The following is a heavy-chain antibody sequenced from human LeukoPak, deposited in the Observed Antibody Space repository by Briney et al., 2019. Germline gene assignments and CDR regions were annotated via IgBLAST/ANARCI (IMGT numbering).Heavy chain of an antibody. V-gene: IGHV3-30*18. D-gene: IGHD3-10*01. CDR1: GFSFNSYA. CDR3: AKDRYGSGNNWLGP. Sequence: GGSLRLSCRASGFSFNSYAMHWVRQAPGKGLEWLAFILHDGSKAYHAGSINGRSTISRDNSNNTLFLQMSSLTTEDTGVYYCAKDRYGSGNNWLGPWGQGTLVTVSS. J-gene: IGHJ5*02. CDR2: ILHDGSKA.